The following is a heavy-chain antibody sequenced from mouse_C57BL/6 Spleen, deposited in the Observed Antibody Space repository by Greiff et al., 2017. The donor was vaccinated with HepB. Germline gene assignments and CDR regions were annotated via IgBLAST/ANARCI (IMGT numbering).Heavy chain of an antibody. Sequence: EVKLVESGPGLVKPSQSLSLTCSVTGYSITSGYYWNWIRQFPGNKLEWMGYISYDGSNNYNPSLKNRISITRDTSKNQFFLKLKSVTTEDTATYYCATYGYDDGTGYAMDYWGQGTSVTVSS. J-gene: IGHJ4*01. V-gene: IGHV3-6*01. CDR2: ISYDGSN. CDR1: GYSITSGYY. CDR3: ATYGYDDGTGYAMDY. D-gene: IGHD2-2*01.